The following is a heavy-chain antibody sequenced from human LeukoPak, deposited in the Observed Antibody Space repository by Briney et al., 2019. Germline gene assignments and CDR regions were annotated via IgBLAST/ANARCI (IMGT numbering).Heavy chain of an antibody. CDR1: GFSLSTYW. CDR2: IRYDGSNK. CDR3: AKERSSEMATIKGTFDY. V-gene: IGHV3-30*02. J-gene: IGHJ4*02. Sequence: GGSLRLSCAASGFSLSTYWMTWVRQAPGKGLEWVAFIRYDGSNKYYADSVKGRFTISRDNSKNTLYLQMNSLRAEDTAVYYCAKERSSEMATIKGTFDYWGQGTLVTVSS. D-gene: IGHD5-24*01.